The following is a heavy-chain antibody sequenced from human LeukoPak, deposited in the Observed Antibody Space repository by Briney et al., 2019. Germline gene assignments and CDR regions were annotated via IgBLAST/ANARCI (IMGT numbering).Heavy chain of an antibody. V-gene: IGHV4-59*01. CDR3: ARANDFWSGYGIDN. J-gene: IGHJ4*02. D-gene: IGHD3-3*01. CDR1: GGSITSYY. CDR2: IYYSGTT. Sequence: SETLSLTCTVSGGSITSYYRSWIRQSPGKGLEWIGYIYYSGTTNYNPSLKSRVTISVDTSKNQFSLNLSSVTAADTAVYYCARANDFWSGYGIDNWGQGTLVTVSS.